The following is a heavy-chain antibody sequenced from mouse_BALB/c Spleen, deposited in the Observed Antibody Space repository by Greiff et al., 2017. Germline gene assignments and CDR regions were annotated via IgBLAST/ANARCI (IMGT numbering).Heavy chain of an antibody. Sequence: VQLQQSGAELVRPGALVKLSCKASGFNIKDYYMHWVKQRPEQGLEWIGWIDPENGNTIYDPKFQGKASITADTSSNTAYLQLSSLTSEDTAVYYCARGCNYWFAYWGQGTLVTVSA. J-gene: IGHJ3*01. CDR1: GFNIKDYY. V-gene: IGHV14-1*02. D-gene: IGHD2-1*01. CDR2: IDPENGNT. CDR3: ARGCNYWFAY.